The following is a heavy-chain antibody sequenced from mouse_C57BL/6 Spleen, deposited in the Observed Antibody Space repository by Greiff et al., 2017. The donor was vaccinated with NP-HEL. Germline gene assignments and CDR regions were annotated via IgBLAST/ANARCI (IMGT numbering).Heavy chain of an antibody. J-gene: IGHJ3*01. D-gene: IGHD1-1*01. V-gene: IGHV1-26*01. CDR3: LYGRAWFAY. CDR2: INPNNGGT. Sequence: EVQLQQSGPELVKPGASVKISCKASGYTFTDYYMNWVKQSHGKSLEWIGDINPNNGGTSYNQKFKGKATLTVDKSSSTAYMELRSLTSEDSAVYYCLYGRAWFAYWGQGTLVTVSA. CDR1: GYTFTDYY.